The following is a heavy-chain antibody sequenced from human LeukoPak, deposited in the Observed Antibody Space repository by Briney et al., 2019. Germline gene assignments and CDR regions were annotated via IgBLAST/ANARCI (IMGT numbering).Heavy chain of an antibody. CDR3: ARPNPKITIFGVVGRGPGHWFDP. Sequence: SETLSLTCSVSGGSISSGDSYWGLIRQPPGKGLEWIATISYSGSTYYNPSLKSRVTISVDTSKNQFSLKLSSVTAADTAVYYCARPNPKITIFGVVGRGPGHWFDPWGQGTLVTVSS. J-gene: IGHJ5*02. CDR1: GGSISSGDSY. D-gene: IGHD3-3*01. CDR2: ISYSGST. V-gene: IGHV4-39*07.